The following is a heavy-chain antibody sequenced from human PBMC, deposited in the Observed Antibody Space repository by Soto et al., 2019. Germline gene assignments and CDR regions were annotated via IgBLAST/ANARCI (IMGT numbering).Heavy chain of an antibody. CDR1: GYTFTTHY. CDR3: ASAGENYGSGTFSPPLRYYFNS. CDR2: INPSGGRT. Sequence: QVQLVQSGAEVKKPGASVTVSCKASGYTFTTHYMHWVRQAPGQGLEWMGIINPSGGRTTYALKFQGIVSLASDTSTNTVYMELSSLRSEDTAVYYCASAGENYGSGTFSPPLRYYFNSWGQGTLVTVSS. J-gene: IGHJ4*02. D-gene: IGHD3-10*01. V-gene: IGHV1-46*01.